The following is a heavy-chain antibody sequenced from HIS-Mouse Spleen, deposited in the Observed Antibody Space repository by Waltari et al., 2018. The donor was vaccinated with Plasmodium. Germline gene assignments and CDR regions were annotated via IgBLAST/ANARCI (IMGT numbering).Heavy chain of an antibody. V-gene: IGHV3-15*01. CDR3: TKEYYYGSGSYSFDY. CDR2: IKSKTDGGTT. CDR1: GFTFSNAW. Sequence: EVQLVESGGGLVKPGGSLRLSCAASGFTFSNAWMGWVRQAPGKVAEVVGRIKSKTDGGTTDYAAPVKGRFNISRDDSKNTRYLQMNSLKTEDTCVYYCTKEYYYGSGSYSFDYWGQGTLVTVSS. J-gene: IGHJ4*02. D-gene: IGHD3-10*01.